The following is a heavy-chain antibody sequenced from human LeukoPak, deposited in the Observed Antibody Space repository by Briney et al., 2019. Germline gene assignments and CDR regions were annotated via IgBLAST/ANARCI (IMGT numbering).Heavy chain of an antibody. V-gene: IGHV4-30-2*01. CDR2: IYHSGST. D-gene: IGHD4-17*01. Sequence: SETLSLTCTVSGGSISSGGYYWSWIRQPPGKGLEWIGYIYHSGSTYYNPSLKSRVTISVDRSKNQFSLKLSSVTAADTAVYYCARRGNDYDDWFDPWGQGTLVTVSS. CDR1: GGSISSGGYY. J-gene: IGHJ5*02. CDR3: ARRGNDYDDWFDP.